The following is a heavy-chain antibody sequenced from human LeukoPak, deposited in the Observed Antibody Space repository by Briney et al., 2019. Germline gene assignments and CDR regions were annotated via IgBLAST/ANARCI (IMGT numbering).Heavy chain of an antibody. CDR2: TYYRSKWYN. CDR3: TRAGGDSWYFDY. J-gene: IGHJ4*02. Sequence: SQTLSLTCAISGDSVTSSRAAWNWIRRSPSRGLEWLGRTYYRSKWYNDYSVSVKSRIDINADTSKNQFSLQLNSVTPEDTAMYYCTRAGGDSWYFDYWGQGTLVTVSS. D-gene: IGHD2-21*02. CDR1: GDSVTSSRAA. V-gene: IGHV6-1*01.